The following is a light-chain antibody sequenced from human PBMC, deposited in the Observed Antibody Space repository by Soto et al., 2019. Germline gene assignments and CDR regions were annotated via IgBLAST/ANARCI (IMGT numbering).Light chain of an antibody. Sequence: DIQMTQSPSTLSASVGYRVTITCRFSQSIGRWLAWYQQKPGKAPKVLIYDASTLKSGVPSRFSGSGSGTEFTLTISSLQSEDFAVYYCQQYNNWPPITFGQGTRLEI. CDR1: QSIGRW. J-gene: IGKJ5*01. V-gene: IGKV1-5*01. CDR2: DAS. CDR3: QQYNNWPPIT.